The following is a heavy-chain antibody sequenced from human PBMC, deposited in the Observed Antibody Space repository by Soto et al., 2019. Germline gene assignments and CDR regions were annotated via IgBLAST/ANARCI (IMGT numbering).Heavy chain of an antibody. D-gene: IGHD2-2*01. Sequence: EVQLLESGGGLVQPGGSLRLSCVASGFTFSSYALSWVRQAPGKGLEWVSAISGSGGSTYYGDPVKGRFTISRDNSKNTLYLQMNSLRAEDTALYYCAKDDVVVRGNWFDPWGQGTLVTVSS. CDR3: AKDDVVVRGNWFDP. J-gene: IGHJ5*02. CDR2: ISGSGGST. CDR1: GFTFSSYA. V-gene: IGHV3-23*01.